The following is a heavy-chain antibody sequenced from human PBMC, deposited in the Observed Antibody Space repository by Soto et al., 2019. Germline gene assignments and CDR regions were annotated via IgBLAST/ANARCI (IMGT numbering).Heavy chain of an antibody. D-gene: IGHD6-19*01. CDR1: GFTFSDYW. J-gene: IGHJ3*02. V-gene: IGHV3-7*01. CDR2: IKQDGNEK. CDR3: AGGLGSSGWYSPWDAFDI. Sequence: EVQLVESGGGLVQPGGSLRLSCAVSGFTFSDYWMSWVRQAPGKGLEWVANIKQDGNEKYYVDSVKGRFTISRDNAKNSQYLHMKSLRAEDTAVYDSAGGLGSSGWYSPWDAFDIWGQGTMVTVSS.